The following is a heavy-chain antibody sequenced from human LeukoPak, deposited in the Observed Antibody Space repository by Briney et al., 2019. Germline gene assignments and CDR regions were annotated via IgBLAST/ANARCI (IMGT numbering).Heavy chain of an antibody. CDR1: GFTLNNAW. J-gene: IGHJ4*02. CDR3: AKDRGAQAVAGLFDY. V-gene: IGHV3-15*01. Sequence: GGSLRLSCAASGFTLNNAWMSWVRQAPGKGLEWLGRIKRETDGGTIDYAAPVKGRFTISRDDSRNTLYLQMNSLRAEDTAVYYCAKDRGAQAVAGLFDYWGQGTLVTVSS. D-gene: IGHD6-19*01. CDR2: IKRETDGGTI.